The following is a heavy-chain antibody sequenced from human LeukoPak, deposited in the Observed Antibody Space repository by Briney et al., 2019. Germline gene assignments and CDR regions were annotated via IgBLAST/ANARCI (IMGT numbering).Heavy chain of an antibody. CDR1: ESSFSAYW. CDR3: VCLYSGSRYHIDY. V-gene: IGHV5-51*01. Sequence: TGESLKISCRGSESSFSAYWLGWVRQMPGTGLEWMGIINLANAERRYNPSFEGHVTMSVDQSTRTAYMKWFGLRASDTAIYYCVCLYSGSRYHIDYWGQGSLVTVSS. D-gene: IGHD6-13*01. J-gene: IGHJ4*02. CDR2: INLANAER.